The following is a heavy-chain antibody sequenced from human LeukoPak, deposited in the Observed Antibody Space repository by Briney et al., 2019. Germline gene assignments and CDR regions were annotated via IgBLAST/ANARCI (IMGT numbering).Heavy chain of an antibody. V-gene: IGHV3-43D*03. CDR3: AKADSSGYPAGYFDY. J-gene: IGHJ4*02. CDR2: ISWDGGST. Sequence: GGSLRLSCAASGFTFDDYAMHWVRQAPGKGLEWVSLISWDGGSTYYADSVKGRFTISRDNSKNSLYLQMNSLRAEDTALYYCAKADSSGYPAGYFDYWGQGTLVTVSS. CDR1: GFTFDDYA. D-gene: IGHD3-22*01.